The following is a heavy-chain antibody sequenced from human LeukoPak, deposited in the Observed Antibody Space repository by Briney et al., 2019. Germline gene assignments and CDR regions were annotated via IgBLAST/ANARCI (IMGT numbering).Heavy chain of an antibody. Sequence: SETLSLTCTVSGGSVSSGSYYWSWIRQPPGKGLEWIGYIYYSGSTNYNPSLKSRVTISVDTSKNQFSLKLSSVTAADTAVYYCARTIGDIVVVPARYYFDYWGQGTLVTVSS. CDR1: GGSVSSGSYY. D-gene: IGHD2-2*01. J-gene: IGHJ4*02. V-gene: IGHV4-61*01. CDR3: ARTIGDIVVVPARYYFDY. CDR2: IYYSGST.